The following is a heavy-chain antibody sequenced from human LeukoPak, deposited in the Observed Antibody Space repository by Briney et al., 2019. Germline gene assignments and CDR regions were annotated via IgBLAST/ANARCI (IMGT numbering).Heavy chain of an antibody. D-gene: IGHD3-9*01. CDR1: GYTFTHYA. CDR2: INPYSGNT. CDR3: ARGGVRYFDWSFDLGDRTTDFDY. V-gene: IGHV1-18*01. J-gene: IGHJ4*02. Sequence: ASVKVSCKPSGYTFTHYALNWVRQAPGQGLEWMGWINPYSGNTNYAQKVQGRVTLTTDTSTSTAYLELRSLQSDDTAMYYCARGGVRYFDWSFDLGDRTTDFDYWGLGTLVTVSS.